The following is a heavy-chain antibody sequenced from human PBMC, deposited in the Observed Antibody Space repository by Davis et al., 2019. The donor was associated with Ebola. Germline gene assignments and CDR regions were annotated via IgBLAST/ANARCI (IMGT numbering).Heavy chain of an antibody. Sequence: GGSLRLSCATSGFTFSTYWMSWVRQAPGKGLEWVANIKTDGSEEHYVDSVKGRFTMSRDNAKNSLYLQLDGLRDDDTAVYYCARWGLRGNYDSWSGSDYYFDYWGQGTLVTVSS. CDR3: ARWGLRGNYDSWSGSDYYFDY. CDR1: GFTFSTYW. J-gene: IGHJ4*02. V-gene: IGHV3-7*01. D-gene: IGHD3-3*01. CDR2: IKTDGSEE.